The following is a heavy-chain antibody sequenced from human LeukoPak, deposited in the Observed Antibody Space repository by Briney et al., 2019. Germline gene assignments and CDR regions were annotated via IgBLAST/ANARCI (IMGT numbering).Heavy chain of an antibody. Sequence: GASVKVSWKASGYIFTSYYMHWVRQAPGQGLEWMGIINPSGGSTSYAQKFQGRVTMTRDMSTSTAYMELSSLRSEDTAVYYCARAVQVTTGGLFDYWGQGTLVTVSS. CDR1: GYIFTSYY. D-gene: IGHD4-17*01. CDR2: INPSGGST. V-gene: IGHV1-46*01. CDR3: ARAVQVTTGGLFDY. J-gene: IGHJ4*02.